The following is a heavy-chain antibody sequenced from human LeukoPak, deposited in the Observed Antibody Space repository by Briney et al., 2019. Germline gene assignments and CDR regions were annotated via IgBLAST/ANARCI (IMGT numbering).Heavy chain of an antibody. Sequence: GGSLRLSCAASGFPFSSFAVHWVRQAPGKGLEWVAVISYDAYHIYYADSVKGRFTISRDNSKNTLYLQMNSLRSEDTAVYYCAKDNIAGAGSSDWGQGTLVTVSA. CDR3: AKDNIAGAGSSD. V-gene: IGHV3-30-3*02. CDR2: ISYDAYHI. CDR1: GFPFSSFA. J-gene: IGHJ4*02. D-gene: IGHD3-10*01.